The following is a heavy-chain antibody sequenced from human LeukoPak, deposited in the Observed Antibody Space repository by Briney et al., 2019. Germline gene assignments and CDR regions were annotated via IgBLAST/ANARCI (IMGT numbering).Heavy chain of an antibody. V-gene: IGHV4-39*01. CDR3: ARHNNRVAGANDY. CDR2: IYYSGST. D-gene: IGHD6-19*01. Sequence: SETLSLTCTVSGGSISSSSYYWGWIRQPPGTGLEWIGSIYYSGSTYYNPSLKSRVTISVDTSKNQFSLKLSSATAADTAVYYCARHNNRVAGANDYWGQGTLVTVSS. J-gene: IGHJ4*02. CDR1: GGSISSSSYY.